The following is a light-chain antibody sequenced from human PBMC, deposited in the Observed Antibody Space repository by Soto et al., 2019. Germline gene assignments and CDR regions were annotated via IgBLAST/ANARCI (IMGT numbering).Light chain of an antibody. CDR3: QKRSNWPPWK. Sequence: IVLRHSPATRTFCPSPRPTLSYRASQSVSSYLAWYQQKPGQAPRLLIYDTSNRATGIPARFSGSGSGTDFTLNICSLEPGDFAVYYCQKRSNWPPWKFGQGTKVDIK. V-gene: IGKV3-11*01. CDR1: QSVSSY. J-gene: IGKJ1*01. CDR2: DTS.